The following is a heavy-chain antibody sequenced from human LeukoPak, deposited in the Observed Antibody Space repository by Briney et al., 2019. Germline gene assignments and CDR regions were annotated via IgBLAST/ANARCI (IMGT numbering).Heavy chain of an antibody. CDR2: IYPGDSET. Sequence: LGESLKISCKCSGYTFIRFWIGWVRQMPGKGLEWMGIIYPGDSETRYSPSFQGQVTISVDKSISTAYLQWSSLKASDTAVYYCATGGIYSSNFDYWGQGTLVTVSS. CDR3: ATGGIYSSNFDY. D-gene: IGHD5-18*01. J-gene: IGHJ4*02. V-gene: IGHV5-51*01. CDR1: GYTFIRFW.